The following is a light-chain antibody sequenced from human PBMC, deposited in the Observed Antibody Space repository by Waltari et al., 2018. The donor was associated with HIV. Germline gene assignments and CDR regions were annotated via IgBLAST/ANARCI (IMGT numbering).Light chain of an antibody. Sequence: PGQSVTISCSGSSSNIGSNYVFWYQQFPGTAPKLLIYRNNQRPSGVPDRFSGSKSGTSASLAISGLRSEDEADYYCAAWDDSLSGRGVFGGGTKLTVL. J-gene: IGLJ3*02. CDR2: RNN. V-gene: IGLV1-47*01. CDR3: AAWDDSLSGRGV. CDR1: SSNIGSNY.